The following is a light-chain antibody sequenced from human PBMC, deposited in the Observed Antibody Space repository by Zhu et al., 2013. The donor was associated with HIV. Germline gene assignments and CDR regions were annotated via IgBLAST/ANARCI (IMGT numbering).Light chain of an antibody. CDR2: GAS. Sequence: EIVLTQSPVTLSVSPGERVILSCRASQSVASNLAWYQQRPGQAPRLLIYGASSRATGIPDRFSGSGSGTDFTLTISRLEPEDFATYFCLQDYNYPWTFGQGTKVEIK. J-gene: IGKJ1*01. V-gene: IGKV3D-15*01. CDR1: QSVASN. CDR3: LQDYNYPWT.